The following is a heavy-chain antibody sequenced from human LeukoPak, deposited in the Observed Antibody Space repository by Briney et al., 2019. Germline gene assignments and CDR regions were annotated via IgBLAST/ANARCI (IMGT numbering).Heavy chain of an antibody. J-gene: IGHJ6*03. D-gene: IGHD6-6*01. V-gene: IGHV3-48*01. Sequence: GGSLRLSCAASGFTFSSYSMNWVRQAPGKGLEWVSYISSSSSTIYYADSVKGRFTISRDNAKNSLYLQMNSLRAEDTAVYYCAKAPPRIAARSYYYMDVWGKGTTVTVSS. CDR3: AKAPPRIAARSYYYMDV. CDR2: ISSSSSTI. CDR1: GFTFSSYS.